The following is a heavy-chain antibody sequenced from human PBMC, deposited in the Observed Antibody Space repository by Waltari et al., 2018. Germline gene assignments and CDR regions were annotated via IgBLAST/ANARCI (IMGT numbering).Heavy chain of an antibody. CDR1: TFSSYG. CDR2: IWFDGSSK. Sequence: TFSSYGMHWVRQAPGKGLEWVSAIWFDGSSKYYADSVKGRFTISRDNSKNTLFLQMNSLRAEDTAMYYCAKDTGRYYYYMDVWGKGTTVTVSS. CDR3: AKDTGRYYYYMDV. J-gene: IGHJ6*03. D-gene: IGHD4-17*01. V-gene: IGHV3-33*06.